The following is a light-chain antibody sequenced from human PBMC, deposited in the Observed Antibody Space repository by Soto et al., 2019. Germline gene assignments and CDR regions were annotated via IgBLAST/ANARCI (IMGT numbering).Light chain of an antibody. J-gene: IGLJ3*02. Sequence: QSALTQPRSVSGSPGQSVTISCTGTSSDVGGYNYVSWYQQHPGKAPKLMIYDVSKRPSGVPDRFSGSKSGNTASLTISGLQAEDEADYYCCSYDGRYLRVFGGGNKITVL. CDR2: DVS. CDR1: SSDVGGYNY. CDR3: CSYDGRYLRV. V-gene: IGLV2-11*01.